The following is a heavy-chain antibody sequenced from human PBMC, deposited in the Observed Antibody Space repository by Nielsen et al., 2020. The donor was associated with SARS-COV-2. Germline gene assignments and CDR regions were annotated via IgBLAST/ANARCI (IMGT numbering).Heavy chain of an antibody. CDR2: IKEDGREG. CDR3: AREEGGSGWSFDENDAFDI. D-gene: IGHD6-19*01. V-gene: IGHV3-7*01. Sequence: GESLKISCAASGFTFSSYWMSWVRQAPGKGLEWVANIKEDGREGYYVDSVKGRFTISRDNAKNSLYLQMNSLRAEDTAVYYCAREEGGSGWSFDENDAFDIWGQGTMVTVSS. CDR1: GFTFSSYW. J-gene: IGHJ3*02.